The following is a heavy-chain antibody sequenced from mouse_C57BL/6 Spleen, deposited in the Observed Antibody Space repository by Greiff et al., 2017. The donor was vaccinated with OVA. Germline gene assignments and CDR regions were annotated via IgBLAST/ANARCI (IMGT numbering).Heavy chain of an antibody. CDR2: IRLKSDNYAT. CDR1: GFTFSNYW. V-gene: IGHV6-3*01. CDR3: TSYYCISYWYFYV. D-gene: IGHD1-1*01. J-gene: IGHJ1*03. Sequence: EVQVVESGGGLVQPGGSMKLSCVASGFTFSNYWMNWVRQSPEKGLEWVAQIRLKSDNYATHYAESVKGRFTISRDDSKSIVYLHMYNLRAEDTVIYSCTSYYCISYWYFYVWGTGTTVTVSS.